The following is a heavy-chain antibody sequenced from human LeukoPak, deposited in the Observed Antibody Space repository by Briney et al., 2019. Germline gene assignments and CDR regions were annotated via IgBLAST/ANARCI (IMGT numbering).Heavy chain of an antibody. Sequence: GESLKISCKGSGYTFTDYWIGWVRQMPGRGLEWMGIIYPGDSDTRYSLSFQGQVTMSADKSISTAYLQWSSLKASDTAMYYCTRHGAYGSGSYADYWGQGTLVTVSS. CDR1: GYTFTDYW. V-gene: IGHV5-51*01. J-gene: IGHJ4*02. D-gene: IGHD3-10*01. CDR2: IYPGDSDT. CDR3: TRHGAYGSGSYADY.